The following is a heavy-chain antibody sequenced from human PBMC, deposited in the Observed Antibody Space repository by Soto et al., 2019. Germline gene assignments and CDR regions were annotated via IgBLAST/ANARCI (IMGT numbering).Heavy chain of an antibody. J-gene: IGHJ4*02. D-gene: IGHD3-22*01. V-gene: IGHV3-30-3*01. CDR3: ARDLRRYYYDSSGYYPHS. CDR2: ISYDGSNK. Sequence: AGGSLRLSCAASGFTFSSYAMHWVRQAPGKGLEWVAVISYDGSNKYYADSVKGRFTISRDNSKNTLYLQMNSLRAEDTAVYYCARDLRRYYYDSSGYYPHSWGQGTLVTVSS. CDR1: GFTFSSYA.